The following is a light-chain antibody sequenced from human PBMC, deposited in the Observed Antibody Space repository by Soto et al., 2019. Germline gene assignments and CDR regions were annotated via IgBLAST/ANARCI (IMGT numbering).Light chain of an antibody. CDR2: AND. CDR1: SSNLGTGYD. CDR3: QSYDISLSAWV. J-gene: IGLJ3*02. V-gene: IGLV1-40*01. Sequence: VLTQPPSVSGAPGQKVTISCTGSSSNLGTGYDVHWYQQYPGRAPKLLIYANDKRPSGVPDRISGSKSGTSASLAMTGLQAEDEADYYCQSYDISLSAWVFGGGTKVTVL.